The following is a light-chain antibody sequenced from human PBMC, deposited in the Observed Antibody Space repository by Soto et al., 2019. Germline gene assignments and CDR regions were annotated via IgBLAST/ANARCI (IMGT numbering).Light chain of an antibody. CDR3: QQANSFPRT. Sequence: DIQMTQSPSSVSASVGDRITITCRASQDIRSWLAWYQQKPGRAPKLLIYAASNLQSGVPSRFSGSGSGTDFTLTIGSLQPEDFATYYCQQANSFPRTFGQGTKVEIK. J-gene: IGKJ1*01. V-gene: IGKV1D-12*01. CDR1: QDIRSW. CDR2: AAS.